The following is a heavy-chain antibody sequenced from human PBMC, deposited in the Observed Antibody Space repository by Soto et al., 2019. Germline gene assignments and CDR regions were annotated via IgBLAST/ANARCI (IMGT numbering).Heavy chain of an antibody. V-gene: IGHV3-30*18. CDR2: ISYDGSHK. D-gene: IGHD2-15*01. J-gene: IGHJ4*02. Sequence: QVQLVESGGGVVQPGRSLRLSCAGSVFSFSNYGLHWVRQAPSKGLEWVAVISYDGSHKYYADSVKGRFTISRDNSNNMLYLQMDSLRAEDTSLYYCAKDGAPRYCGRSSCHPAGAYWGQGTLVTVSS. CDR1: VFSFSNYG. CDR3: AKDGAPRYCGRSSCHPAGAY.